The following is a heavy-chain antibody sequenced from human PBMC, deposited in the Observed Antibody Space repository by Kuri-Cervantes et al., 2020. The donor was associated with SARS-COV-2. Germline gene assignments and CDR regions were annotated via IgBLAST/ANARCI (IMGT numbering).Heavy chain of an antibody. CDR1: GFSLSTSGMC. J-gene: IGHJ4*02. CDR2: IDWDDDK. V-gene: IGHV2-70*11. CDR3: VRIRAATVIADY. D-gene: IGHD4-11*01. Sequence: SGPTLVKPTQTLTLTCTFSGFSLSTSGMCVSWIRQPPGKALEWPARIDWDDDKYYSTSLKTRLTISKDTSKNQVVLTMTNMDPVDTATYYCVRIRAATVIADYWGQGTLVTVSS.